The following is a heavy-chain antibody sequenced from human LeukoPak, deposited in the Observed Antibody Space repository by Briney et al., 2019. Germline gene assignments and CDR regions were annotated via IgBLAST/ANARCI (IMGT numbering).Heavy chain of an antibody. Sequence: GGSLRLSCAASGFTFSSYGMSWVRQAPGKGLEWVSAISGSGGSTYYADSVKGRFTISRDNSKNTLYLQMNSLRAEDTAVYHCAKREKGSSWLSYYMDVWGKGTTVTISS. J-gene: IGHJ6*03. CDR3: AKREKGSSWLSYYMDV. D-gene: IGHD6-13*01. V-gene: IGHV3-23*01. CDR1: GFTFSSYG. CDR2: ISGSGGST.